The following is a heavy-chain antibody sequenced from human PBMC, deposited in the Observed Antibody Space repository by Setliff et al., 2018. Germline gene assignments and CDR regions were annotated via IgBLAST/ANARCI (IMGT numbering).Heavy chain of an antibody. CDR1: DGSLSTYY. D-gene: IGHD1-26*01. CDR3: ATRKSSGRLYYMDV. V-gene: IGHV4-59*01. J-gene: IGHJ6*03. CDR2: TNYSGST. Sequence: PSETLSLTCTVSDGSLSTYYWSWIRQPPGKGLEYIGYTNYSGSTNYNPSLKSRVTISGDTSKNQVSLRLSSVTAADTAVYYCATRKSSGRLYYMDVWGKGTTVTVSS.